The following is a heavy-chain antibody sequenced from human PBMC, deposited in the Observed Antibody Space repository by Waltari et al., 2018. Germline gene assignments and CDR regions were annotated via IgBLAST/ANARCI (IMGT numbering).Heavy chain of an antibody. CDR3: AGSSGYSYYAFEY. CDR2: IYYSGST. Sequence: QVQLQESGPGLVKPSQTLSLTCTVSGGSISSGGYYWSWIRQHPGKGLEWIGYIYYSGSTYYNPPLNSRVTISVDTSKNQFALKLSSVTAADTAVYYCAGSSGYSYYAFEYCGQGTLVTVSS. V-gene: IGHV4-31*03. D-gene: IGHD3-22*01. CDR1: GGSISSGGYY. J-gene: IGHJ4*02.